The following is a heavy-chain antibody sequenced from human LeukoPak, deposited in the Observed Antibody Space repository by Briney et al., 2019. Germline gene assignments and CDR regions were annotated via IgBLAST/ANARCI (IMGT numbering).Heavy chain of an antibody. D-gene: IGHD3-22*01. Sequence: SETLSLTCTVSGDSISSYNWTWIRQPPGKGLEWIGYIYYSGSTNYNPSLKSRVTISVDTSKNQFSLKLSSVTAADTAVYYCARRDYYDSSGPGWFDPWGQGTLVTVSS. V-gene: IGHV4-59*08. CDR3: ARRDYYDSSGPGWFDP. J-gene: IGHJ5*02. CDR1: GDSISSYN. CDR2: IYYSGST.